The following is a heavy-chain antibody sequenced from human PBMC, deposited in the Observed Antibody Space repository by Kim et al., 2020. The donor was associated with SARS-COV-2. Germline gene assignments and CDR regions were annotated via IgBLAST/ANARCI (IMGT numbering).Heavy chain of an antibody. CDR1: GFTFSSYA. V-gene: IGHV3-23*01. Sequence: GGSLRLSCAASGFTFSSYAMSWVRQAPGKGLEWVSAISGSGGSTYYADSVKGRFTISRENSKNTLYLQMNSLRAEDTAVYYCAKGERITMIVVVTLFDYWGQGTLVTVSS. J-gene: IGHJ4*02. CDR3: AKGERITMIVVVTLFDY. D-gene: IGHD3-22*01. CDR2: ISGSGGST.